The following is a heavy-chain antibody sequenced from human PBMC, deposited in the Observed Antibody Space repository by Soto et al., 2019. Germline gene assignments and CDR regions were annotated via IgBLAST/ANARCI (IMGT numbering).Heavy chain of an antibody. Sequence: ASVKVSCKASGYTFTSYAMHWVRQAPGQRLEWMGWINAGNGNTKYSQKFQGRVTITRDTSASTAYMELSSLRSEDTAVYYCAREGLDLWSGFSWDYYSGMDVWGQGTTVTVSS. D-gene: IGHD3-3*01. V-gene: IGHV1-3*01. CDR2: INAGNGNT. CDR1: GYTFTSYA. CDR3: AREGLDLWSGFSWDYYSGMDV. J-gene: IGHJ6*02.